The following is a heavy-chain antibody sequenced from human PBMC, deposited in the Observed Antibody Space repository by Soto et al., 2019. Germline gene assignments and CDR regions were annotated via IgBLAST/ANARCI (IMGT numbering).Heavy chain of an antibody. D-gene: IGHD5-12*01. CDR3: ARGGYKEPFDY. J-gene: IGHJ4*02. V-gene: IGHV3-48*01. Sequence: PGGSLRLSCAASGFTFSSYSMNWVRQAPGKGLEWVSYISSSSSTIYYADSVKGRFTISRDNAKNSLYLQMNSLRAEDTAVYYCARGGYKEPFDYWGQGTLVTVSS. CDR2: ISSSSSTI. CDR1: GFTFSSYS.